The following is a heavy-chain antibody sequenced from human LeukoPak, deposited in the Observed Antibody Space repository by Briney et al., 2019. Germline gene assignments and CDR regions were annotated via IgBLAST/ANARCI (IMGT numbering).Heavy chain of an antibody. Sequence: ASVKVSCKASGYTFTSYDINWVRQTTGQGLEWMGWMNPNSGNTGYAQKFQGRVTMTRSTSISTAYMELSSLRFEDTAVYYCTRSVRNGHIDYWGQGTLVTVSS. J-gene: IGHJ4*02. D-gene: IGHD2-21*01. CDR3: TRSVRNGHIDY. V-gene: IGHV1-8*01. CDR1: GYTFTSYD. CDR2: MNPNSGNT.